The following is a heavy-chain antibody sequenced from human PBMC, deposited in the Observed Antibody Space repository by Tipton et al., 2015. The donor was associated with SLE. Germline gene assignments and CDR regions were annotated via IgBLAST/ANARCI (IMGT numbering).Heavy chain of an antibody. Sequence: QLVQSGAEVKKPGASVKVSCKASGYTFSSYAISWVRQAPGQGLEWMGRIIPIFGTANYAQKFQGRVTITADESTSTAYMELSSLRAEDTAVYYCARVQAGVGELLVPLGYWGQGTLVTVSS. D-gene: IGHD3-10*01. CDR3: ARVQAGVGELLVPLGY. CDR2: IIPIFGTA. V-gene: IGHV1-69*18. CDR1: GYTFSSYA. J-gene: IGHJ4*02.